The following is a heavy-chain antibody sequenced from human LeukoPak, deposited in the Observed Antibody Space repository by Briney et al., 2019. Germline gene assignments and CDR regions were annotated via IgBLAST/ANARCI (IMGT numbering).Heavy chain of an antibody. Sequence: SQTLSLTCAVSGGSISSGGYSWSWIRQPPGKGLEWIGYIYHSGSTYYSPSLKSRVTISVDRSKNQFSLKLSSVTAADTAVYYCARGGMTTVTIGFDPWGQGTLVTVSS. V-gene: IGHV4-30-2*01. J-gene: IGHJ5*02. D-gene: IGHD4-17*01. CDR1: GGSISSGGYS. CDR3: ARGGMTTVTIGFDP. CDR2: IYHSGST.